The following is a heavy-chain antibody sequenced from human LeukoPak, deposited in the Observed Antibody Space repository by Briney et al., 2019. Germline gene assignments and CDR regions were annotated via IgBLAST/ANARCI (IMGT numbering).Heavy chain of an antibody. CDR3: ARVGDDCSSTSCTTYNWFDP. J-gene: IGHJ5*02. CDR1: GGTFSSYA. V-gene: IGHV1-69*06. CDR2: IIPIFGTA. Sequence: SVKVSCKASGGTFSSYAISWVRQAPGQGLEWMGGIIPIFGTANYAQKFQGRVTITADKSTSTAHMELSSLRSEDTAVYYCARVGDDCSSTSCTTYNWFDPWGQGTLVTVSS. D-gene: IGHD2-2*01.